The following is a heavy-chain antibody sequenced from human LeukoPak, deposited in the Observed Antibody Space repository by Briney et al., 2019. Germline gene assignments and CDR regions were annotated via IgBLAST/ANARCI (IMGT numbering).Heavy chain of an antibody. CDR2: IYYSGST. D-gene: IGHD6-13*01. Sequence: SETLSLTCTVSGGSVSSGSYYWSWIRQPPGKGLEWIGYIYYSGSTNYNPSLKSRVTISVDTSKNQFSLKLSSVTAADTAVYYCARGRSSSSLDYWGQGTLVTVSS. CDR3: ARGRSSSSLDY. CDR1: GGSVSSGSYY. J-gene: IGHJ4*02. V-gene: IGHV4-61*01.